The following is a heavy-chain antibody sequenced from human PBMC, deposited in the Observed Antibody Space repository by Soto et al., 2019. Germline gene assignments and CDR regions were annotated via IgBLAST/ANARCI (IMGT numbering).Heavy chain of an antibody. CDR1: GGSISSYH. CDR2: IYYSGST. Sequence: SETLSLTCTVSGGSISSYHWSWIRQPPGKGLEWIGYIYYSGSTNYNPSLKSRVTISVDTSKNQFSLKLSSVTAADTAAYYCARTDNLGYCSGGSCYYFYYYYMDVWGKGTTVTVSS. J-gene: IGHJ6*03. V-gene: IGHV4-59*08. D-gene: IGHD2-15*01. CDR3: ARTDNLGYCSGGSCYYFYYYYMDV.